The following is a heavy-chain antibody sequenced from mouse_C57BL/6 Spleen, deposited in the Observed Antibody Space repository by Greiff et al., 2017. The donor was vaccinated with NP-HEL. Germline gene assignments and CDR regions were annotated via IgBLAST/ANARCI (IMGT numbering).Heavy chain of an antibody. CDR1: GYSFTDYN. Sequence: EVKLVESGPELVKPGASVKISCKASGYSFTDYNMNWVKQSNGQSLEWIGVINPNYGTTSYNQKFKGKATLTVDQSSSTAYMQLNSLTSEDSAVDYCASEGEYDDYAMDYWGQGTTVTVSS. J-gene: IGHJ4*01. CDR2: INPNYGTT. CDR3: ASEGEYDDYAMDY. V-gene: IGHV1-39*01. D-gene: IGHD2-4*01.